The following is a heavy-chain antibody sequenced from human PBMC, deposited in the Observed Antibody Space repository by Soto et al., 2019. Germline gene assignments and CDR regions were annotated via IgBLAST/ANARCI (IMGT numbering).Heavy chain of an antibody. D-gene: IGHD3-22*01. CDR2: IYYSGST. J-gene: IGHJ4*02. CDR1: GGSISRYY. Sequence: SETLFLTCTVSGGSISRYYWSWIRQTPGKGLEWIGYIYYSGSTNYNPSLKSRVTISVDTSKNQFSLKLSSVTAADTAVYYCARGKRDDRRELPPYYCDYWGQGTRGTVSS. CDR3: ARGKRDDRRELPPYYCDY. V-gene: IGHV4-59*01.